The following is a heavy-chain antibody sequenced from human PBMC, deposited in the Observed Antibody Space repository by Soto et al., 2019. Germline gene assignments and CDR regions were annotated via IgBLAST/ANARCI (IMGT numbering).Heavy chain of an antibody. J-gene: IGHJ6*03. Sequence: ASVKVSCKASGGTFSSYTISWVRQAPGQGLEWMGRIIPILGIANYAQKFQGRVTITADKFTSTAYMELSSLRSEDTAVYYCATKTDCSGGSCYYYYYYMDAWGKGTTVTVSS. V-gene: IGHV1-69*02. CDR3: ATKTDCSGGSCYYYYYYMDA. CDR1: GGTFSSYT. CDR2: IIPILGIA. D-gene: IGHD2-15*01.